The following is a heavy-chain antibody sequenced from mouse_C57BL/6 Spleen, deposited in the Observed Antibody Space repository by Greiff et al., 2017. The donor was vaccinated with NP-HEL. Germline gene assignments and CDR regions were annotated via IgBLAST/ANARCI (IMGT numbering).Heavy chain of an antibody. CDR2: IDPEDGET. Sequence: VRLQQSGAELVKPGASVKLSCTASGFNIKDYYMHWVKQRTEQGLEWIGRIDPEDGETKYAPKFQGKATITADTSSNTAYLQLSSLTSEDTAVYYCARSDFTTVVAYYFDYWGQGTTLTVSS. J-gene: IGHJ2*01. CDR3: ARSDFTTVVAYYFDY. CDR1: GFNIKDYY. D-gene: IGHD1-1*01. V-gene: IGHV14-2*01.